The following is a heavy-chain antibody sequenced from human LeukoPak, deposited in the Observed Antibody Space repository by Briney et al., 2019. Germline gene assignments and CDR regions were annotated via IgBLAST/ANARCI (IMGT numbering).Heavy chain of an antibody. J-gene: IGHJ4*02. V-gene: IGHV3-21*04. CDR1: GFTFSSYS. D-gene: IGHD6-13*01. Sequence: GGSLRLSCAASGFTFSSYSMNWVRQAPGKGLEWVSSISSSSSYIYYADSVKGRFTISRDNAKNSLYLQINSLRAEDTAVYYCASRGSSSWPIFDYWGQGTLVTVSS. CDR3: ASRGSSSWPIFDY. CDR2: ISSSSSYI.